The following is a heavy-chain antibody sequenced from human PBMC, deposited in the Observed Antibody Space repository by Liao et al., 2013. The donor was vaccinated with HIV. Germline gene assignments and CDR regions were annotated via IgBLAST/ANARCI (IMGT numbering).Heavy chain of an antibody. J-gene: IGHJ1*01. CDR1: GGSISSYY. D-gene: IGHD3-10*01. CDR2: IFYSGST. CDR3: ARVVRGVIRGYFQH. V-gene: IGHV4-59*12. Sequence: QVQLQESGPGLVKPSQTLSLTCTVSGGSISSYYWSWIRQPPGKGLEWIGYIFYSGSTNYNPSLKSRVTISVDTSKNQFSLKLSSVTAADTAVYYCARVVRGVIRGYFQHWGQGTLVTVSS.